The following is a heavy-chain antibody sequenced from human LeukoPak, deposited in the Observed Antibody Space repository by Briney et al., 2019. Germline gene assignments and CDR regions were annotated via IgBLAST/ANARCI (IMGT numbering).Heavy chain of an antibody. D-gene: IGHD3-16*02. CDR2: ISYDGSNK. CDR3: ARGAAYDYVWGSYRYPYFDY. J-gene: IGHJ4*02. CDR1: GFTFSSYA. Sequence: QPGGSLRLSCAASGFTFSSYAMHWVRQAPGKGLEWVAVISYDGSNKYYADSVKGRFTISRDNSKNTLYLQMNSLRAEDTAVYYCARGAAYDYVWGSYRYPYFDYWGQGTLVTASS. V-gene: IGHV3-30-3*01.